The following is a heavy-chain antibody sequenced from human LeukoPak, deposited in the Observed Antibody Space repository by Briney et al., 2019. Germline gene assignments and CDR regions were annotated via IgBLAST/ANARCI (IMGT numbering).Heavy chain of an antibody. V-gene: IGHV4-61*05. Sequence: SETLSLTCTVSGGSISSSSYYWGWIRQPPGKGLEWIGYIYYSGSTNYNPSLKSRVTISVDTSKNQFSLKLSSVTAADTAVYYCARVVVAAAPHFDYWGQGTLVTVSS. CDR2: IYYSGST. J-gene: IGHJ4*02. CDR1: GGSISSSSYY. D-gene: IGHD2-15*01. CDR3: ARVVVAAAPHFDY.